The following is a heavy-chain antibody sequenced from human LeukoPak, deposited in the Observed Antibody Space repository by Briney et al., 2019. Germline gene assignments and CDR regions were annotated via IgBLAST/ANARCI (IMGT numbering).Heavy chain of an antibody. D-gene: IGHD2-15*01. J-gene: IGHJ4*02. CDR3: ARGPYCSGGSCFFDY. V-gene: IGHV1-69*04. CDR2: IIPILGIA. CDR1: GGTFSSYA. Sequence: SVKVSCKASGGTFSSYAISWVRQAPGQGLEWMGRIIPILGIANYAQKFQDRVTITADKSTSTAYMELSSLRSEDTAVYYCARGPYCSGGSCFFDYWGQGTLVTVSS.